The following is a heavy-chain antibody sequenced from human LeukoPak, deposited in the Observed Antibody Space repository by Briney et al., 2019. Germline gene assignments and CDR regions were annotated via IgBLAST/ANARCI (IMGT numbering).Heavy chain of an antibody. CDR2: ITSSGRHT. V-gene: IGHV3-48*03. CDR1: GFTLSIYE. Sequence: PGGSLRLSCAASGFTLSIYEMTWVRQAPGKGLEWVSYITSSGRHTFYADSVKGRFTISRDTAKNSLYLQMNSLRGEDTAVYYCSRDISSSTRAFDSWGQGTMVTVS. D-gene: IGHD2-15*01. CDR3: SRDISSSTRAFDS. J-gene: IGHJ3*02.